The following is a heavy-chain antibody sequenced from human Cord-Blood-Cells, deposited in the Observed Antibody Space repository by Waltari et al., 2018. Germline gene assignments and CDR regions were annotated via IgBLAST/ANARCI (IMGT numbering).Heavy chain of an antibody. CDR3: ARFSDRTAALYYGMDV. CDR2: IIPIFGTA. D-gene: IGHD6-13*01. Sequence: QVQLVQSGAEVKKPGSSVKVSCKASGGPFSSYAISWLRQAHGQGLEWMGGIIPIFGTANYAQKFQGRVTITADESTSTAYMELSSLRSEDTAVYYCARFSDRTAALYYGMDVWGQGTTVTVSS. CDR1: GGPFSSYA. J-gene: IGHJ6*02. V-gene: IGHV1-69*01.